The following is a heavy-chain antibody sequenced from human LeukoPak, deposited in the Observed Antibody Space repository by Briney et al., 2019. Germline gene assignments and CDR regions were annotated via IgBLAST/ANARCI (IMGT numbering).Heavy chain of an antibody. V-gene: IGHV4-34*01. D-gene: IGHD3-3*01. CDR1: GGSFSGYY. J-gene: IGHJ4*02. CDR2: INHSGST. Sequence: SETLSLTCAVYGGSFSGYYWSWIRQPPGKGLEWIGEINHSGSTNYNPSLKSRVTISVNTSKNQFSLKLSSVTAADTAVYYCATIYDFWSGFPAAESFDYWGQGTLVTVSS. CDR3: ATIYDFWSGFPAAESFDY.